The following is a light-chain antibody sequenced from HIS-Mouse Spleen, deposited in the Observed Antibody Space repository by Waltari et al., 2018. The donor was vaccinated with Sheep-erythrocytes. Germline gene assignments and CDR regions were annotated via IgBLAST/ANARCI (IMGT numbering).Light chain of an antibody. Sequence: SYALTQPSSVSVSPGQPARITCSGDVLATKYARWFQQKPGQAPVLVMYKDSERPSGIPERFSGSSSGTTVTLTISGAQVEDEADYYCYSAADNNLVFGGGTKLTVL. V-gene: IGLV3-27*01. CDR3: YSAADNNLV. J-gene: IGLJ3*02. CDR2: KDS. CDR1: VLATKY.